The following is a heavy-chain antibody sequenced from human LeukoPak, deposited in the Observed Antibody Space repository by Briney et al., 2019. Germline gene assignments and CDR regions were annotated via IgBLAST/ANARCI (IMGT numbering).Heavy chain of an antibody. CDR1: GFTSSSYS. CDR2: ISSSSSYI. D-gene: IGHD2-15*01. CDR3: ARATQYCSGGRCYDTWFDP. J-gene: IGHJ5*02. V-gene: IGHV3-21*01. Sequence: PGGSLRLSCAASGFTSSSYSINWVRQAPGKGLEWVSSISSSSSYIYYADSVKGRFTISRDNAKNSLYLQMNSLRAEDTAVYYCARATQYCSGGRCYDTWFDPWGQGTLVTVSS.